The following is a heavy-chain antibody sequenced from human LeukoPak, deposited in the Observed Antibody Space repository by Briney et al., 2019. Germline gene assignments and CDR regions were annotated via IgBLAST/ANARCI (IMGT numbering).Heavy chain of an antibody. CDR1: GFTFSSYN. D-gene: IGHD1-26*01. J-gene: IGHJ6*03. CDR2: ITSGSSYR. Sequence: GGSLRLSCAASGFTFSSYNMNWVRQAPGKGLEWVSSITSGSSYRFYADSVKGRFTISRDNAKNSLYLQMNSLRPEDTAVYYCARDPYSGSYGNYYYYFMDVWGKGTTVTISS. CDR3: ARDPYSGSYGNYYYYFMDV. V-gene: IGHV3-21*01.